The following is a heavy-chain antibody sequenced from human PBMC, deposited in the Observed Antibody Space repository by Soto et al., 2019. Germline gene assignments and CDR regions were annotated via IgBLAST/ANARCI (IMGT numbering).Heavy chain of an antibody. J-gene: IGHJ4*02. CDR2: IYYTGST. CDR1: GGSISINNYY. D-gene: IGHD4-4*01. V-gene: IGHV4-39*01. CDR3: ARHGVNSNHDC. Sequence: QLQLQESGPGLVKPSETLSLTCTVSGGSISINNYYWGWIRQPPGKGPEWIGSIYYTGSTYYISSLKSRLTISLDSSTNQYSMRLSSVTAADTAVYYCARHGVNSNHDCWGQGTRITVSS.